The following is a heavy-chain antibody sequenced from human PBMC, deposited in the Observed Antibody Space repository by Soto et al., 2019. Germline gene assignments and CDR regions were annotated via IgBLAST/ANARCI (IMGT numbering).Heavy chain of an antibody. Sequence: SETLSLTCTVSGDTIRGSNWWNWVRQPPGKGLEWIGEIYHSGTTNYNPSLRSRVTISVDKSKNQFSLNLSSVTAADTAVYYCARDVVGYCIFNRCPRPLHYNGMDVWGQGTTVTVS. CDR3: ARDVVGYCIFNRCPRPLHYNGMDV. CDR2: IYHSGTT. D-gene: IGHD2-15*01. J-gene: IGHJ6*02. V-gene: IGHV4-4*02. CDR1: GDTIRGSNW.